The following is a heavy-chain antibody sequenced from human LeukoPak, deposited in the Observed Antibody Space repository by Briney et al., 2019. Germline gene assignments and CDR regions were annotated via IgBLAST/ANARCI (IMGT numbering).Heavy chain of an antibody. CDR1: GGSISSSSYY. V-gene: IGHV4-39*07. D-gene: IGHD3-3*01. Sequence: SETLSLTCTVSGGSISSSSYYWGWIRQPPGKGLEWIGSIYYSGSTYYHPSLKSRVTISVDTSKNQFSLKLSSVTAADTAVYYCARAWNGVAERIYFDYWGQGTLVTVSS. J-gene: IGHJ4*02. CDR3: ARAWNGVAERIYFDY. CDR2: IYYSGST.